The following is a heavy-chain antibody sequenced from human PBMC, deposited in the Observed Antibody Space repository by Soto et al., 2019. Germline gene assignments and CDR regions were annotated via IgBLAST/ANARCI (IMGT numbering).Heavy chain of an antibody. V-gene: IGHV3-23*01. J-gene: IGHJ4*02. CDR2: IGASGDIT. CDR3: AGLRGYAGSPIDY. D-gene: IGHD2-15*01. CDR1: GFSFTNFA. Sequence: GGSLRLSCAASGFSFTNFAMSWVRQAPGKGLEWVAGIGASGDITWYADSVKGRLSISRDNSKNTLYLQLNSLRFEDTAVYYCAGLRGYAGSPIDYWGQGTLVTVSS.